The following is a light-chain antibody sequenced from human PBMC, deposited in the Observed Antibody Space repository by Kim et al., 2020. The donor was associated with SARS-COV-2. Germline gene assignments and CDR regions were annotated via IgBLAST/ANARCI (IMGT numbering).Light chain of an antibody. Sequence: DIEVTQSPSSLSASLGDRVTITCRASQGINNNLAWYQQRPGKVPKLLLYAASTLHSGVPSRFSGSGSGTDFTLTISSLQSEDVATYYYPSYKSAPLSFGGGTKVDIK. J-gene: IGKJ4*01. CDR3: PSYKSAPLS. V-gene: IGKV1-27*01. CDR1: QGINNN. CDR2: AAS.